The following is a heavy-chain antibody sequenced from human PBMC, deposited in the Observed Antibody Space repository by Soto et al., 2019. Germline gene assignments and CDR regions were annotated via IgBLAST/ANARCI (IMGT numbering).Heavy chain of an antibody. J-gene: IGHJ4*02. V-gene: IGHV4-59*01. CDR1: GGSISSYY. D-gene: IGHD5-12*01. CDR2: IYYSGST. Sequence: SETLSLTCTVSGGSISSYYWSWIRQPPGKGLEWIGYIYYSGSTHYNPSLKSRVTISVDTSKNQFSLKLSSVTAADTAVYYCARVLMNSGYDYNYFDYWGQGTLVTVSS. CDR3: ARVLMNSGYDYNYFDY.